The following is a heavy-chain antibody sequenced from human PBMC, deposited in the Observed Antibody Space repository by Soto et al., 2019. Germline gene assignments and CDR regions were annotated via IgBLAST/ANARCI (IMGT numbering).Heavy chain of an antibody. J-gene: IGHJ4*02. D-gene: IGHD3-22*01. CDR2: INHSGST. Sequence: QVQLQQWGAGLLKPSETLSLTCAVYGGSFSGYYWSWIRQPPGKGLEWIGEINHSGSTNYNPSLKSRVTISVDPSKNQVSLKLSSVTAADTAVYYCARGPTSSGYYYVFNYWGQGTLVTVSS. V-gene: IGHV4-34*01. CDR1: GGSFSGYY. CDR3: ARGPTSSGYYYVFNY.